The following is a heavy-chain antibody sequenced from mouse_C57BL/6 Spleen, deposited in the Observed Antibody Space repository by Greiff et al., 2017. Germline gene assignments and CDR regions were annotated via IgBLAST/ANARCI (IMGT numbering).Heavy chain of an antibody. Sequence: QVHVKQSGAELVRPGASVTLSCTASGYTFTDYEMHWVKQTPVHGLEWIGAIDPETGGTAYNQKFKGKAILTADKSSSTAYMELRSRTSEDSAVYYCTRGDHSPYFDYWGQGTTLTVSS. D-gene: IGHD3-3*01. CDR2: IDPETGGT. J-gene: IGHJ2*01. CDR1: GYTFTDYE. V-gene: IGHV1-15*01. CDR3: TRGDHSPYFDY.